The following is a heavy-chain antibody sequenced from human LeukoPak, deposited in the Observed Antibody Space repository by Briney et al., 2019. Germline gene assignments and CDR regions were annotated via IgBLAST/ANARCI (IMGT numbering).Heavy chain of an antibody. CDR3: ARDREMATHYFDY. D-gene: IGHD5-24*01. J-gene: IGHJ4*02. V-gene: IGHV3-11*01. CDR1: GFTFSDYY. CDR2: ISSSGSTI. Sequence: GGSLRLSCAASGFTFSDYYMSWIRQAPGKGLEWVSYISSSGSTIYYADSVKGRFTISRDNAKNSPYLQMNSLRAEDTAAYYCARDREMATHYFDYWGQGTLVTVSS.